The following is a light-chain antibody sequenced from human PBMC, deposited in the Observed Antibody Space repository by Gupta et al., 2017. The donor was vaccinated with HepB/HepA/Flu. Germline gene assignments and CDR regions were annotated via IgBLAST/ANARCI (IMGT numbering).Light chain of an antibody. J-gene: IGKJ4*01. CDR2: AAS. Sequence: DIQMTQSPSSVSASIGDRVTITCWASQGLSGLAWYQQRPGKAPKLLINAASTLQSGVPSRFSGSGSGTDFTLTISSLQPEDSATYYCQQAKSFPLTFGGETKVEIK. CDR1: QGLSG. CDR3: QQAKSFPLT. V-gene: IGKV1-12*01.